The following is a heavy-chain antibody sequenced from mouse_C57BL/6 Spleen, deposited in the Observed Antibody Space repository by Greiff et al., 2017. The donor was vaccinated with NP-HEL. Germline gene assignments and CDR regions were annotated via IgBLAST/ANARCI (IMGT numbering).Heavy chain of an antibody. V-gene: IGHV1-7*01. Sequence: VQVVESGAELAKPGASVKLSCKASGYTFTSYWMHWVKQRPGQGLEWIGYINPSSGYTKYNQKFKDKATLTADKSSSTAYMQLSSLTYEDSAVYYCARDSSGPLFDYWGQGTTLTVSS. CDR2: INPSSGYT. D-gene: IGHD3-2*02. J-gene: IGHJ2*01. CDR1: GYTFTSYW. CDR3: ARDSSGPLFDY.